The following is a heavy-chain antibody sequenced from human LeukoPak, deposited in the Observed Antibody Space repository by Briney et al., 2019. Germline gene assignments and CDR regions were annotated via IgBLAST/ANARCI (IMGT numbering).Heavy chain of an antibody. CDR2: IKLDGSEK. Sequence: GGSLRLSCVASGFTFGKYWMSWVRQAPGKGLEWVVNIKLDGSEKNYVDSVKGRFTISRDNTKNSLYLQMNSLRAEDTAVFYCARDQYDTWSRRGNFDSWGQGTLVIVSS. V-gene: IGHV3-7*03. CDR1: GFTFGKYW. J-gene: IGHJ4*02. CDR3: ARDQYDTWSRRGNFDS. D-gene: IGHD3/OR15-3a*01.